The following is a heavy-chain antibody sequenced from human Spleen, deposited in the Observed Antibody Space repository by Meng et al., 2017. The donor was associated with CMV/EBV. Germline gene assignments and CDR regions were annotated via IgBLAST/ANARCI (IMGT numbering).Heavy chain of an antibody. Sequence: GESLKISCAASGFSVSSNFMNWVRQAPGKGLEWVSVIYSGGSSTYYADSVKGRFTISRDNSKNTLYLQMNSLRAEDTAVYYCAKDRVGSSGWFHYFDCWGQGTLVTVSS. J-gene: IGHJ4*02. CDR1: GFSVSSNF. V-gene: IGHV3-23*03. CDR2: IYSGGSST. CDR3: AKDRVGSSGWFHYFDC. D-gene: IGHD6-19*01.